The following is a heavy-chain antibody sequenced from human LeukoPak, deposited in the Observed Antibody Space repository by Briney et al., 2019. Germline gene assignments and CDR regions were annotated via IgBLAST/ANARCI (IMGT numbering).Heavy chain of an antibody. J-gene: IGHJ2*01. V-gene: IGHV3-13*04. CDR3: ARVKGDHMRGYFDL. Sequence: PGGSLSLSCAASGFLFSTYDMHWVRQATGKGLEWVSAIGTAGDRYYPDSVKGRFTISRENAENSLYLQMNSLRAGDTAVYYCARVKGDHMRGYFDLWGRGTLVTVSS. D-gene: IGHD1-14*01. CDR2: IGTAGDR. CDR1: GFLFSTYD.